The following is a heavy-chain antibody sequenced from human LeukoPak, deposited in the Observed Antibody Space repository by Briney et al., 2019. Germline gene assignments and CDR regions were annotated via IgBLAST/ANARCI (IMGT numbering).Heavy chain of an antibody. V-gene: IGHV1-2*02. Sequence: ASVKVSCKTSGYSFTDYYMHWVRQAPGQGLEWMGWINPNSGGTSSAQKFQGRVTMTRDTSITTVYMEVSWLTSDDTAIYYCARADRLHGGPYLIGPWGQGTLVTVS. CDR2: INPNSGGT. D-gene: IGHD2-21*01. J-gene: IGHJ5*02. CDR1: GYSFTDYY. CDR3: ARADRLHGGPYLIGP.